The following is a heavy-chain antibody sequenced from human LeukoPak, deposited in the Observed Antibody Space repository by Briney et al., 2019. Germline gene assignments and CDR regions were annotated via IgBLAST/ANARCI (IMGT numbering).Heavy chain of an antibody. CDR2: IYTSGST. CDR3: ARDWLPDRWTRSIAPNWFDP. D-gene: IGHD6-6*01. Sequence: KPSETLSLTCTVSGGSISSYYWSWIRQPAGKGLEWIGRIYTSGSTNYNPSLKSRVTMSVDTSKNQFSLKLSSVTAADTAVYYCARDWLPDRWTRSIAPNWFDPRGQGTLVTVSS. CDR1: GGSISSYY. V-gene: IGHV4-4*07. J-gene: IGHJ5*02.